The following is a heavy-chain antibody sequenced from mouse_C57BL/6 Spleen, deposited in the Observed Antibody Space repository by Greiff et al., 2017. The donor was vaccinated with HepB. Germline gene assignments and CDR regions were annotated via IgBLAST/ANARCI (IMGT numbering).Heavy chain of an antibody. CDR2: IYPGDGDT. Sequence: VMLVESGPELVKPGASVKISCKASGYAFSSSWMNWVKQRPGKGLEWIGRIYPGDGDTNYNGKFKGKATLTADKSSSTAYMQLSSLTSEDSAVYFCARDGITAVVATCDVWGTGTTVTVSS. D-gene: IGHD1-1*01. J-gene: IGHJ1*03. CDR3: ARDGITAVVATCDV. V-gene: IGHV1-82*01. CDR1: GYAFSSSW.